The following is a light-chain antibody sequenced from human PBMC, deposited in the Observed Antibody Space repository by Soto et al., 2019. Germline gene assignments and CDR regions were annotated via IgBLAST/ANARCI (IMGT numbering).Light chain of an antibody. CDR2: GAS. CDR1: QSVSSTY. J-gene: IGKJ1*01. CDR3: QQYGSSRWT. Sequence: EIVLTQSPGTLSLSPGERATLSCRASQSVSSTYLAWLQQKAGQAPRLLIHGASSRAIGIPDRFSGSGSGTDFTLTIIRLEPEDFAVYYCQQYGSSRWTFGQGTKVEIK. V-gene: IGKV3-20*01.